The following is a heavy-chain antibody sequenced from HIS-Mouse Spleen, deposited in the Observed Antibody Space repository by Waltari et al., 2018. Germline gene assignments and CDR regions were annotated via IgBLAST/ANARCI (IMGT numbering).Heavy chain of an antibody. CDR1: GCSISSSSYY. V-gene: IGHV4-39*07. CDR2: IYYSGST. D-gene: IGHD6-13*01. CDR3: AREIPYSSSWYDWYFDL. Sequence: QLQLQESGPGLVKPSATLSLTCTFSGCSISSSSYYLCWIRQPPGKGLEWIGSIYYSGSTYYNPSLKSRVTISVDTSKNQFSLKLSSVTAADTAVYYCAREIPYSSSWYDWYFDLWGRGTLVTVSS. J-gene: IGHJ2*01.